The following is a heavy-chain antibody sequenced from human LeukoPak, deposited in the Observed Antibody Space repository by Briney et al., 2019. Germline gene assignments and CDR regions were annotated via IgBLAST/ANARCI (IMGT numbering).Heavy chain of an antibody. CDR1: GYSFTSYW. Sequence: KSGESLKISCKGSGYSFTSYWIGWVRQMPGKGLEWMGIIYPGDSDTRYSPSFQGQVTISADKSISTAYLQWSSLKASDTAMYYCARLGGTGTTRYIWFDPWGQGTLVTVSS. CDR2: IYPGDSDT. V-gene: IGHV5-51*01. J-gene: IGHJ5*02. CDR3: ARLGGTGTTRYIWFDP. D-gene: IGHD1-7*01.